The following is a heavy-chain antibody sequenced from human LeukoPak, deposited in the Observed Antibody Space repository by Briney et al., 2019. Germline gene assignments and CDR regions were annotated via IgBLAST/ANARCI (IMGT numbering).Heavy chain of an antibody. CDR1: GFSFSSYR. D-gene: IGHD3-22*01. J-gene: IGHJ4*02. Sequence: GGSLRLSCAASGFSFSSYRMNWVRQAPGKGLEWVSYISSSGSTIYYADSVKGRFTISRDNAKNSLYLQMNSLRAEDTAVYYCAKDRAYYSDSSGYYLVRAYDYWGQGTLVTVSS. CDR2: ISSSGSTI. V-gene: IGHV3-48*04. CDR3: AKDRAYYSDSSGYYLVRAYDY.